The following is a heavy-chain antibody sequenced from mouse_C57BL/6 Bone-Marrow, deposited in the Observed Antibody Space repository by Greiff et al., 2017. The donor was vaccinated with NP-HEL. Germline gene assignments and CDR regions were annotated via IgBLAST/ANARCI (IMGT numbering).Heavy chain of an antibody. CDR2: ISSGGSYT. CDR3: ARHGTGTYFDY. V-gene: IGHV5-6*02. CDR1: GFTFSSYG. D-gene: IGHD4-1*01. J-gene: IGHJ2*01. Sequence: DVKLVESGGDLVKPGGSLKLSCAASGFTFSSYGMSWVRQTPDKRLEWVATISSGGSYTSYPDSVKGRFTISRDNAKNTLYLKMSSLKSEDTAMYYCARHGTGTYFDYWGQGTTLTVSS.